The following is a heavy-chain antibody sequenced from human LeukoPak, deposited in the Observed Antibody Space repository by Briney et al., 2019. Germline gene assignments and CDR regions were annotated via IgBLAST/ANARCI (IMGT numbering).Heavy chain of an antibody. Sequence: TGGSLRLSCAASGFTFSSYGMHWVRQAPGKGLEWVAVIWYDGSNKYYADSVKGRFTISRDNSKNTLYLQMNSLRAEDTAVYYCAKRGARMSETGRGYIDYWGQGTLVTVSS. D-gene: IGHD6-13*01. CDR3: AKRGARMSETGRGYIDY. V-gene: IGHV3-33*06. J-gene: IGHJ4*02. CDR2: IWYDGSNK. CDR1: GFTFSSYG.